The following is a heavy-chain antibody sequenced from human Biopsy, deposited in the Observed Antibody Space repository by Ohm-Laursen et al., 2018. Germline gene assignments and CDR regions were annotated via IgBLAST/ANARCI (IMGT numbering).Heavy chain of an antibody. D-gene: IGHD3-10*01. Sequence: SLRLSCAASGFTFSSYGMNWVRQAPGKGLEWVSSISASSSYIHYADSVKGRFTVSRDNTKNSLYLQMNSLRAADTAIYYCATELLPPGVGGPWLDSWGQGTPVTVSS. V-gene: IGHV3-21*06. J-gene: IGHJ5*01. CDR2: ISASSSYI. CDR3: ATELLPPGVGGPWLDS. CDR1: GFTFSSYG.